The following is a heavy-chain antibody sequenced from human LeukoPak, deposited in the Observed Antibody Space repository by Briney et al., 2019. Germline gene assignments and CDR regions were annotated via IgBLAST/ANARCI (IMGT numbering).Heavy chain of an antibody. D-gene: IGHD4-17*01. CDR1: GGSISSSSYY. J-gene: IGHJ3*02. V-gene: IGHV4-61*05. Sequence: SETLSLTCTVSGGSISSSSYYWGWIRQPPGKGLEWIGYIYYSGSTNYNPSLKSRVTISVDTSKNQFSLKLSSVTAADTAVYYCARHTGRDAFDIWGQGTMVTVSS. CDR2: IYYSGST. CDR3: ARHTGRDAFDI.